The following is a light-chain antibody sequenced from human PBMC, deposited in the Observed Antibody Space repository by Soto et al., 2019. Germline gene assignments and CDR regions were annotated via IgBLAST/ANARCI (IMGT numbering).Light chain of an antibody. CDR1: QDISNY. V-gene: IGKV1-33*01. J-gene: IGKJ4*01. Sequence: DIQMTQSPSSLSASVGDRVTITCQASQDISNYLNWYQQKPGKAPKLLIYDASNLEAGVPSRFSGSRSGTDFTFTISSLQPEDIATYYCQQYDNLQLTFGGGNKVEIK. CDR2: DAS. CDR3: QQYDNLQLT.